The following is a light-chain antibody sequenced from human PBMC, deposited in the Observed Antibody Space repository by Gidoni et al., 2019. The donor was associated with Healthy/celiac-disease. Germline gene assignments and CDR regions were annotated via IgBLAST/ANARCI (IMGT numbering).Light chain of an antibody. Sequence: QSALTQPASGSGSPGQSITISCTGTSSDVGSYNLVSWYQQHPGKAPKLMIYEGSKRPSGVSNRFSGSKSGNTASLTISGLQAEDEADYYCCSYAGSSTFVVFGTGTKVTVL. J-gene: IGLJ1*01. CDR2: EGS. CDR1: SSDVGSYNL. CDR3: CSYAGSSTFVV. V-gene: IGLV2-23*03.